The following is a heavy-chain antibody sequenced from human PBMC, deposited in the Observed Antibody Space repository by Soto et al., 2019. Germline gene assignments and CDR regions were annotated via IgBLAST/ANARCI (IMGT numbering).Heavy chain of an antibody. CDR3: ARAYRINGWSDYFFDY. V-gene: IGHV1-2*02. CDR2: INPKSGGT. Sequence: ASVKVSCKASGYTFTVYYMHWVRQAPGQGLEWMGWINPKSGGTMYPQKFQGRVTMTWDTSISTAYMALTRLRSDDTAVYFCARAYRINGWSDYFFDYWGQGTLVTVSS. D-gene: IGHD6-19*01. CDR1: GYTFTVYY. J-gene: IGHJ4*02.